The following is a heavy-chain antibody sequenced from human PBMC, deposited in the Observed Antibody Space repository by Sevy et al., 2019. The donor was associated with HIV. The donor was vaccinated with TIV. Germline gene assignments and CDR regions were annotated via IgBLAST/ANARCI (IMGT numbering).Heavy chain of an antibody. CDR2: ISGSGGST. D-gene: IGHD3-10*01. Sequence: GGSLRLSCAASGFTFSSYAMSWVRQAPGKGLEWVSAISGSGGSTYYADSVKGRFTISRDNSKNTRYLQMNSLRAEDTAVYYCAKSITMVRGAKSYYYYYMDVWGKGTTVTVSS. V-gene: IGHV3-23*01. CDR1: GFTFSSYA. CDR3: AKSITMVRGAKSYYYYYMDV. J-gene: IGHJ6*03.